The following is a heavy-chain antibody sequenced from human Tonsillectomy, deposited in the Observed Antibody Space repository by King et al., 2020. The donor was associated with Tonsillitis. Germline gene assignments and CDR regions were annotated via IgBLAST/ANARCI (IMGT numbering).Heavy chain of an antibody. D-gene: IGHD3-22*01. Sequence: VQLQESGPGLVKPSQTLSLPCTVSCGSISSGGYYWSWIRPHPGKGLEWIGYIYYSGGTPYNPSLKSRVTISVETSKNQFSLKLSPVTAADTAVYYCARDHWYYDSSGYDAFDIWGQGTMVTVSS. V-gene: IGHV4-31*03. J-gene: IGHJ3*02. CDR1: CGSISSGGYY. CDR3: ARDHWYYDSSGYDAFDI. CDR2: IYYSGGT.